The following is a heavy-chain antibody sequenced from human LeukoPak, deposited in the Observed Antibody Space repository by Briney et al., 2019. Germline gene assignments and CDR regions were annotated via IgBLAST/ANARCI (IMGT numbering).Heavy chain of an antibody. J-gene: IGHJ4*02. V-gene: IGHV4-61*02. CDR3: ASYYYGSGSSTFSGVRSFDY. CDR1: SGSISSGIYY. CDR2: ISTSGNT. D-gene: IGHD3-10*01. Sequence: NSSETLSLTCTVSSGSISSGIYYWTWIRQPAGKELEWIGRISTSGNTNYNPSLKSRVTISIDTSKNQFSLKLSSVTAADTAVYYCASYYYGSGSSTFSGVRSFDYWGQGILVTVSS.